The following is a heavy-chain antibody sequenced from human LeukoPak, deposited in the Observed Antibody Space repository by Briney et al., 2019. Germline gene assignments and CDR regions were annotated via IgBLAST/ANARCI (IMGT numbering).Heavy chain of an antibody. Sequence: GRSLRLSCAASGFTFDDYAMHWVRQAPGKGPEWVSGISWNSGSIGYADSVKGRFTISRDNAKNSLYLQMNSLRADDTALYYCAKDTEYQLLSPHLDVWGKGTTVTVSS. CDR1: GFTFDDYA. CDR2: ISWNSGSI. V-gene: IGHV3-9*01. CDR3: AKDTEYQLLSPHLDV. D-gene: IGHD2-2*01. J-gene: IGHJ6*04.